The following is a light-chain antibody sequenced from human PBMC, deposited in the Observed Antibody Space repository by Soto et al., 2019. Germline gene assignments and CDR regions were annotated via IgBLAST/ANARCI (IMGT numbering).Light chain of an antibody. V-gene: IGLV2-14*01. J-gene: IGLJ1*01. Sequence: QSALTQPASVSGSPGQSITISCTGTSSDVGGHNYVSWYQQHPGRAPKLMISEVSNRPSGVPNRFSGSKSGNTASLTISGLQPEDEADYYCSSYTSSSTYVFGTGTKLTVL. CDR3: SSYTSSSTYV. CDR1: SSDVGGHNY. CDR2: EVS.